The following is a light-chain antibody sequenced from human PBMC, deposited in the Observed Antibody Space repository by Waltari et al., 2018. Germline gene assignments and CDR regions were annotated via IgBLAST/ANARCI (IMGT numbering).Light chain of an antibody. CDR3: SSYAGDNVVL. J-gene: IGLJ2*01. V-gene: IGLV2-8*01. CDR1: SSDVGRYDF. Sequence: QSALTQPPSASGSPGQSVTISCTGTSSDVGRYDFVSWYQQHPGNAPTLILFEVNSRPSGVPDRFSGSKSGSTASLTVSGLEAADEADYYCSSYAGDNVVLFGGGTKLTVL. CDR2: EVN.